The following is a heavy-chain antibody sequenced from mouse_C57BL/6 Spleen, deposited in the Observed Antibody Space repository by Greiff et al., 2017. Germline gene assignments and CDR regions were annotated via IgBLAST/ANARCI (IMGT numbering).Heavy chain of an antibody. D-gene: IGHD4-1*01. J-gene: IGHJ1*03. CDR1: GFTFSSYA. Sequence: EVQGVESGGGLVKPGGSLKLSCAASGFTFSSYAMSWVRQTPGKRLEWVGTISDGGSYTYYPDNVKGRFTISRDNAKTNLYLQMSHLKSEDTAMYYCARDTGSWDRTWYFDVWGTGTTVTVSS. V-gene: IGHV5-4*01. CDR2: ISDGGSYT. CDR3: ARDTGSWDRTWYFDV.